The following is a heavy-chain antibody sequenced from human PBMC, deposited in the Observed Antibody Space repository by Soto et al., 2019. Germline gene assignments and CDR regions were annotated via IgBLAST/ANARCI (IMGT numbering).Heavy chain of an antibody. D-gene: IGHD3-9*01. CDR2: IYYSGST. J-gene: IGHJ6*02. Sequence: PSETLSLTCTVSGGSISSGCYYWSWIRKHPGKGLEWIGYIYYSGSTYYNPSLKSRVTISVDTSKNQFSLKLSSVTAADTAVYYCARDHLPDILTGYVYYGMDVWGQGTTVTVSS. V-gene: IGHV4-31*03. CDR3: ARDHLPDILTGYVYYGMDV. CDR1: GGSISSGCYY.